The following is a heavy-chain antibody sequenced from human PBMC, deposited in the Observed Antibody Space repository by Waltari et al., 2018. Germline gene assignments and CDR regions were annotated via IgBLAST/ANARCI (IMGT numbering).Heavy chain of an antibody. V-gene: IGHV3-33*01. CDR2: IWYDGSNK. CDR3: ARGRRIAAAGKGAWYFDL. D-gene: IGHD6-13*01. CDR1: GFTFSSSG. J-gene: IGHJ2*01. Sequence: QVQLVESGGGVVQPGRSLRLSCAASGFTFSSSGMHWVRQAPGKGLEWVAVIWYDGSNKYYADSVKGRFTISRDNSKNTLYLQMNSLRAEDTAVYYCARGRRIAAAGKGAWYFDLWGRGTLVTVSS.